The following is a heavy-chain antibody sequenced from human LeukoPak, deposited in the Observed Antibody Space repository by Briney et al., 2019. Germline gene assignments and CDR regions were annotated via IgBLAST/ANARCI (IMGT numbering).Heavy chain of an antibody. Sequence: ASVKVSCKACGYTFTGYYMHWVRQAPGQGLEWMGWINPNSGGTNYAQKFQGRVTMTRDTSISTAYMELSRLRSDDTAVYYCARVTLSEIVVFDIWGQGTMVTVSS. CDR1: GYTFTGYY. D-gene: IGHD2-15*01. V-gene: IGHV1-2*02. CDR2: INPNSGGT. CDR3: ARVTLSEIVVFDI. J-gene: IGHJ3*02.